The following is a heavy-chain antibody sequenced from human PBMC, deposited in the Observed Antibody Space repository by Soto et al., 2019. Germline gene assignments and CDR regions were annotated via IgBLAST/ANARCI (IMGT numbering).Heavy chain of an antibody. CDR2: IYPGDSDT. V-gene: IGHV5-51*01. CDR3: AASIFYYGMDV. Sequence: GESLKISCKGSGYTFTNYCIGWVLQMPGKGLEWMGIIYPGDSDTKYNPSFQGQVTISADKSITTTYLQWSSLKASDTAIYYCAASIFYYGMDVWGQGTTVTVSS. J-gene: IGHJ6*02. CDR1: GYTFTNYC.